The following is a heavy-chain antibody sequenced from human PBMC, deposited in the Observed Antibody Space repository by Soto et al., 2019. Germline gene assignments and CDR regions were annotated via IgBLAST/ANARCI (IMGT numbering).Heavy chain of an antibody. V-gene: IGHV1-24*01. D-gene: IGHD5-18*01. CDR1: GYTLTELS. CDR2: FDPEDGET. Sequence: GASVKVSCKVSGYTLTELSMHWVRQAPGKGLEWMGGFDPEDGETIYAQKFQGRVTMTEDTSTDTAYMELSSLRSEDTAVYYCATDIDTAMVFSFRRREAFDIWGQGTMVTVSS. CDR3: ATDIDTAMVFSFRRREAFDI. J-gene: IGHJ3*02.